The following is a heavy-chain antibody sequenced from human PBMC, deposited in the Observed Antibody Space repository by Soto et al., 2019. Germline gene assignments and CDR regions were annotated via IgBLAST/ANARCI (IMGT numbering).Heavy chain of an antibody. CDR3: ARTTIPAASPFQH. CDR1: GFTFTDYY. J-gene: IGHJ1*01. Sequence: ASVKVSCKASGFTFTDYYMHWVRQAPGQGLEWMGVINPSGGDTTYAHAFQGRVTMTRDTSTSTLYMELSNLRSADTAVYFCARTTIPAASPFQHWDQGTLVTVSS. CDR2: INPSGGDT. V-gene: IGHV1-46*01. D-gene: IGHD6-25*01.